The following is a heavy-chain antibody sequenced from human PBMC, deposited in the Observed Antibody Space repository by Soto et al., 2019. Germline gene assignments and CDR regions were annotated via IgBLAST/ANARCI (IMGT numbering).Heavy chain of an antibody. Sequence: GGSLRLSCTASGFTFGDYAMSWFRQAPGKGLEWVGFIRSKAYGGTTEYAASVKGRFTISRDDSKSIAYLQMNSLKTEDTAVYYCTSTVRYNWNYDALENEDDTKGFLALGGYWGQGTLVTVSS. CDR3: TSTVRYNWNYDALENEDDTKGFLALGGY. CDR2: IRSKAYGGTT. CDR1: GFTFGDYA. D-gene: IGHD1-7*01. V-gene: IGHV3-49*03. J-gene: IGHJ4*02.